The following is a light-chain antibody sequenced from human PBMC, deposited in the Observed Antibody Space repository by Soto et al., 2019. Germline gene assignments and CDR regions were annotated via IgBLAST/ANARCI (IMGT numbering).Light chain of an antibody. CDR3: QQYGSSPLWT. CDR2: GAS. V-gene: IGKV3-20*01. Sequence: EIVLTQSPGTLSLSPGERATLSCRASQSVSSSYLAWYQQTPGQAPRLLIYGASSRATGIPDRFSGSGSGTDFPLTISRLEPEDFAVYYCQQYGSSPLWTFGQGTKVEIK. CDR1: QSVSSSY. J-gene: IGKJ1*01.